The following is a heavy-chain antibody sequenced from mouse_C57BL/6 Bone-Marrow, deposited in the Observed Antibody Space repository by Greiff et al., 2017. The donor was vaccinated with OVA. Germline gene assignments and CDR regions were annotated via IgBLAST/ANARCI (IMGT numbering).Heavy chain of an antibody. CDR3: TPGSTWFAY. D-gene: IGHD1-1*01. V-gene: IGHV14-4*01. J-gene: IGHJ3*01. CDR2: IDPENGDT. Sequence: VQLKESGAELVRPGASVKLSCTASGFNIKDDYMHWVKQRPEQGLEWIGWIDPENGDTEYASKFQGKATITADTSSNTAYLQLSSLTSEDAAVDCCTPGSTWFAYWGQGTLVTVSA. CDR1: GFNIKDDY.